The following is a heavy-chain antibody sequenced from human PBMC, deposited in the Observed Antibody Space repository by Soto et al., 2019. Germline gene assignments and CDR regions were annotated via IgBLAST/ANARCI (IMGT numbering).Heavy chain of an antibody. D-gene: IGHD3-9*01. CDR2: INPSGGST. J-gene: IGHJ6*02. CDR3: ARAEPVLRYFDWLTSRPYYGMDV. Sequence: ASVKVSCQASGYTFTSYYMHWVRQAPGQGLEWMGIINPSGGSTSYAQKFQGRVTMTRDTSTSTVYMELSSLRSEDTAAYYCARAEPVLRYFDWLTSRPYYGMDVWGQGTTVTVSS. CDR1: GYTFTSYY. V-gene: IGHV1-46*01.